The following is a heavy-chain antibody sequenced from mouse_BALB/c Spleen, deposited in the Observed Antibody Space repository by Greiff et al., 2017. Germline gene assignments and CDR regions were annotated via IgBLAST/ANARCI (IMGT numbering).Heavy chain of an antibody. Sequence: VQLQQSGAELVRPGASVTLSCKASGYTFTDYEMHWVKQTPVHGLEWIGAIDPETGGTAYNQKFKGKATLTADKSSSTAYMELRSLTSEDSAVYYCTRGSITTVVAPDYWGQGTTLTVSS. CDR2: IDPETGGT. CDR1: GYTFTDYE. V-gene: IGHV1-15*01. D-gene: IGHD1-1*01. CDR3: TRGSITTVVAPDY. J-gene: IGHJ2*01.